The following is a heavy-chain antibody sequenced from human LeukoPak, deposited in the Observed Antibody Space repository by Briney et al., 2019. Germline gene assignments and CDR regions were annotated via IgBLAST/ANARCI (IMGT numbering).Heavy chain of an antibody. CDR1: GGSISSGDYY. D-gene: IGHD6-13*01. Sequence: SETLSLTCTVSGGSISSGDYYWSWIRQPPGKGLEWIGYIYYSGSTYYNPSLKSRVTISVDTSKNQFSLKLSSVTAADTAVYYCARASSSYGMDVWGQGTTVTVSS. CDR3: ARASSSYGMDV. V-gene: IGHV4-30-4*01. J-gene: IGHJ6*02. CDR2: IYYSGST.